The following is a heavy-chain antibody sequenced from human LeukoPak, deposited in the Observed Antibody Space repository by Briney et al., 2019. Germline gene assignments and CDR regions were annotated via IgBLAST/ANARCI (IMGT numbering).Heavy chain of an antibody. V-gene: IGHV3-30*18. CDR2: ISYDGSNK. J-gene: IGHJ3*02. D-gene: IGHD1-26*01. Sequence: GGSLRLSCAASGFTFSSYGMHWVRQAPGQGLEWEAVISYDGSNKYYADSVKGRFTISRDNSKNTLYLQMNRLRAEDTAVHYCAKDKEWELLGSAFDIWGQGTMVTVSS. CDR3: AKDKEWELLGSAFDI. CDR1: GFTFSSYG.